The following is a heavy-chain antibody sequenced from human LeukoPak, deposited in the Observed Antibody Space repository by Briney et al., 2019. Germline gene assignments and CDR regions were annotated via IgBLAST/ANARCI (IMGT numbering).Heavy chain of an antibody. Sequence: SENLSLTCTVSGGSVISYYWSWIRQPPGQGLEWIAYIHSNGYTNYNPSLKSRVTISVDTSKNQFTLTVTSVTAADTAVYYCAKRQGPNSGSYDYFDPWGQGTLVTVSS. CDR1: GGSVISYY. V-gene: IGHV4-4*09. CDR2: IHSNGYT. D-gene: IGHD1-26*01. J-gene: IGHJ5*02. CDR3: AKRQGPNSGSYDYFDP.